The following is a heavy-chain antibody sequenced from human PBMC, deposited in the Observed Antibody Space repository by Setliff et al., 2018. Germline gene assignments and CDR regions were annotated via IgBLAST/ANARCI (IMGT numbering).Heavy chain of an antibody. J-gene: IGHJ3*02. Sequence: GGSLRLSCAASGFTFSNYWMNWVRQTPGKGLEWVPYINSGGTKIYYADSVEGRFTISRDNARDSLYLHMNSLGAEDTAVYYCARSPANGGHDAFDIWGQGTMVTVSS. CDR3: ARSPANGGHDAFDI. CDR2: INSGGTKI. V-gene: IGHV3-48*04. D-gene: IGHD6-25*01. CDR1: GFTFSNYW.